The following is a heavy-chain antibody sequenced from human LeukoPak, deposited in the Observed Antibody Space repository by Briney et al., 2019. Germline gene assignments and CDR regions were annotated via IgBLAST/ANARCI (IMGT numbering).Heavy chain of an antibody. D-gene: IGHD2-2*01. CDR2: INHSGST. V-gene: IGHV4-34*01. J-gene: IGHJ5*02. CDR3: ARDNIVVVPAAMGRSWFDP. CDR1: GGSFSGYY. Sequence: RPSETLSLTCAVYGGSFSGYYWSWIRQPPGRGLEWIGEINHSGSTNYNPFLKSRVTISVDTSKNQFSLKLSSVTAADTAVYYCARDNIVVVPAAMGRSWFDPWGQGTLVTVSS.